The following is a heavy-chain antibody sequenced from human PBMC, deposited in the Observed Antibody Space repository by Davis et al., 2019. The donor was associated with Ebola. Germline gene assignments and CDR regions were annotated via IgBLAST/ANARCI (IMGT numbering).Heavy chain of an antibody. Sequence: HSQTLSLTCAISGDSVSSAGWNWIRQSPSRGLEWLGRTYYNSKWYNDYARSVKSRITITPDTSKNQCSLHLNSVSPEDTAVYYCARGWLRGGMDVWGEGTTV. CDR1: GDSVSSAG. D-gene: IGHD5-18*01. CDR3: ARGWLRGGMDV. J-gene: IGHJ6*02. CDR2: TYYNSKWYN. V-gene: IGHV6-1*01.